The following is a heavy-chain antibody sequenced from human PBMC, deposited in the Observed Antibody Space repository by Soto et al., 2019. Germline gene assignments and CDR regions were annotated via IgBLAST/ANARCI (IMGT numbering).Heavy chain of an antibody. CDR2: INWNGGST. Sequence: PGGSLRLSCAASGFTFDDYGMSWVRQAPGKGLEWVSGINWNGGSTGYADSVKGRFTISRDNSRNTVYLQLNSLRADDTALYYCAKGATPYGGNSLYRYSYFDCWGQGTQVTVSS. V-gene: IGHV3-20*04. CDR1: GFTFDDYG. J-gene: IGHJ4*02. D-gene: IGHD2-15*01. CDR3: AKGATPYGGNSLYRYSYFDC.